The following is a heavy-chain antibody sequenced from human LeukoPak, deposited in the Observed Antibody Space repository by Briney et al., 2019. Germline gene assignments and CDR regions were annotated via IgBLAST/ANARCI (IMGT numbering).Heavy chain of an antibody. CDR1: GYTFTSYG. CDR3: ARGTSYDILTGYYDAFDI. Sequence: ASVKVSCKASGYTFTSYGISWVRQAPGQGLEWMGWISAYNSNTNYAQKLQGRVTMTTDTSTSTAYMELRSLRSDDKAVYYCARGTSYDILTGYYDAFDIWGQGTMVTVSS. J-gene: IGHJ3*02. V-gene: IGHV1-18*01. CDR2: ISAYNSNT. D-gene: IGHD3-9*01.